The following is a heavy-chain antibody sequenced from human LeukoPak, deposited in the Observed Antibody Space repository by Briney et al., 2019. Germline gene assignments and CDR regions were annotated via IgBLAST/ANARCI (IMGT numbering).Heavy chain of an antibody. Sequence: QSGGSLRLSCAASGFTLSSHWMHWVRQAPGKGLVWVSRINTDGISTNYADSVKGRFTISRDNAKNTLYLQMSTLRAEDTAVYYCARGVFATGWYPDNFDYWGQGILVTVSS. CDR2: INTDGIST. J-gene: IGHJ4*02. CDR3: ARGVFATGWYPDNFDY. CDR1: GFTLSSHW. D-gene: IGHD6-19*01. V-gene: IGHV3-74*01.